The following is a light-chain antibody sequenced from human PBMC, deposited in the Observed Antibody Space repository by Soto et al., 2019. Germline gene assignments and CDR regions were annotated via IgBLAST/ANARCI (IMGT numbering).Light chain of an antibody. V-gene: IGLV1-44*01. CDR2: SNN. J-gene: IGLJ2*01. CDR1: RSNIGSNT. Sequence: QPVLTQPPSESWTPGQRVTISCSGSRSNIGSNTVNWYQQLPGTAPKFLIYSNNQRPSGVPKRFSGSKSGTSASLAISGLQSEDEADYYCATWDDSLNGHVVFGGGTKLTVL. CDR3: ATWDDSLNGHVV.